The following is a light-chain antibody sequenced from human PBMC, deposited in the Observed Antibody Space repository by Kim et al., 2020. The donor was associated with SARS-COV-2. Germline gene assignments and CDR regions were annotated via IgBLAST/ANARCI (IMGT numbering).Light chain of an antibody. CDR1: QSISSY. CDR2: AAS. J-gene: IGKJ1*01. V-gene: IGKV1-39*01. Sequence: DIQMTQSPSSLSASVGDRVTITCRASQSISSYLNWYQQKPGKAPKLLIYAASSLQSGVPSRFSGSGSGTDFTLTISSLQPEDFATYYCQQSYSTGGTFGQGTKVDIK. CDR3: QQSYSTGGT.